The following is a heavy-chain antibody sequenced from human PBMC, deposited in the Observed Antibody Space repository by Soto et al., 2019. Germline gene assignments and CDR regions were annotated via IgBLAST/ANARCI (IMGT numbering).Heavy chain of an antibody. J-gene: IGHJ4*02. Sequence: GGSLRLSCAASGFTFDDYAMHWVRQAPGKGLEWVSGISWNSGSIGYADSVKGRFTISRDNAKNSLYLQMNSLRAEDTALYYCAKGPPTVTTPHYFDYWGQGTLVTVSS. D-gene: IGHD4-17*01. CDR1: GFTFDDYA. CDR2: ISWNSGSI. V-gene: IGHV3-9*01. CDR3: AKGPPTVTTPHYFDY.